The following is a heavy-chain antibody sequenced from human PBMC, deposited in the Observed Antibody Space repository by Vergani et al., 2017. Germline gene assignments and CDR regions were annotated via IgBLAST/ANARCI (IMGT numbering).Heavy chain of an antibody. CDR1: GFTFSSYA. CDR3: ATAPYYYDSSGYYPNLDY. D-gene: IGHD3-22*01. CDR2: ISGSGSST. V-gene: IGHV3-23*01. J-gene: IGHJ4*02. Sequence: EVQLLESGGGLVQSGGSLRLSCAASGFTFSSYAMRWVRQAPGKGLEWVSGISGSGSSTYYADSVKRRFTISRDNSKNTLYLQMNSLRAEDTAVYYCATAPYYYDSSGYYPNLDYWGQGTLVTVSS.